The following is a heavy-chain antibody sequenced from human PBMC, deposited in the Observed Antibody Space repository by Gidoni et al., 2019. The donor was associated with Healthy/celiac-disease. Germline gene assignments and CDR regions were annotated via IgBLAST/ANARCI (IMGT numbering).Heavy chain of an antibody. Sequence: EVQLVESGGGLVQPGGSLRLSCAASGFTFSSYEMNWVRQAPGKGLEWVSYISSSGSTIYYADSVKGRFTISRDNAKNSLYLQMNSLRAEDTAVYYCARAASSSSWYGPPRWFLDYWGQGTLVTVSS. CDR2: ISSSGSTI. D-gene: IGHD6-13*01. V-gene: IGHV3-48*03. CDR3: ARAASSSSWYGPPRWFLDY. CDR1: GFTFSSYE. J-gene: IGHJ4*02.